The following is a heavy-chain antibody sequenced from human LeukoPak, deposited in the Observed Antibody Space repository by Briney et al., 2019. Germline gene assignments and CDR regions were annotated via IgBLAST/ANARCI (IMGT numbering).Heavy chain of an antibody. CDR1: GFSFSSYE. D-gene: IGHD6-19*01. Sequence: RAGGSLRLSCAASGFSFSSYEMNWVRQAPGKGLEWVSSISPSGSTKYYADSVKGRFTVSRDNAKNSLYLQMNSLRAGDTGVYYCTKLAVASADSWGQGTLVTVSS. V-gene: IGHV3-48*03. CDR2: ISPSGSTK. CDR3: TKLAVASADS. J-gene: IGHJ4*02.